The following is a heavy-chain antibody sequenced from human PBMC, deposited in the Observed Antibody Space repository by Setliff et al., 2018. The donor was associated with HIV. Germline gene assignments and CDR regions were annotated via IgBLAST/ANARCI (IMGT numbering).Heavy chain of an antibody. CDR2: CDPEAGET. V-gene: IGHV1-24*01. CDR3: ATGSRVTGSDYFDF. CDR1: GYTLTELS. Sequence: ASVKVSCKVSGYTLTELSIHWVRQAPGKGLEWMGGCDPEAGETIYARKFQGRITMTEDTSTDTAYMELGSMTSEDTAVYSCATGSRVTGSDYFDFWGEGTLVTVSA. J-gene: IGHJ4*02. D-gene: IGHD3-10*01.